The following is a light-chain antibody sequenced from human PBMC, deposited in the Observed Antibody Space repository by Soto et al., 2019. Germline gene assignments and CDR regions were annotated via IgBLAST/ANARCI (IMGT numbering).Light chain of an antibody. V-gene: IGKV1-33*01. J-gene: IGKJ5*01. CDR3: QQYENLPT. CDR1: QNINNY. CDR2: DAY. Sequence: DIQMTQAPSSLSASVGDRVTITCHASQNINNYLNWYQQKPGRAPKLLIYDAYNLEAGVPSRFRGSGSGKDFTFTISRLQHEDIATYYCQQYENLPTFGQGTRLEIK.